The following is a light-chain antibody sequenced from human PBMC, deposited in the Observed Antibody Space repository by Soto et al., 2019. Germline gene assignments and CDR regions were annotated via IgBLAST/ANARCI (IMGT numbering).Light chain of an antibody. J-gene: IGKJ1*01. Sequence: DIQMTQYPSSLSASVGDRVTITCRASEGIRNDLGWYQQKPGKAPKRLIFAASSLQSGVPSRFSGSGSGTDFTLTIRSLQTDDFATYYCQQYNSFSQTFGQGTKVDIK. CDR2: AAS. CDR1: EGIRND. V-gene: IGKV1-17*01. CDR3: QQYNSFSQT.